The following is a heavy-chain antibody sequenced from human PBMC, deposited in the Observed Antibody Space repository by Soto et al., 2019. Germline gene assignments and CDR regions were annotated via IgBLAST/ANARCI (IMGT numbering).Heavy chain of an antibody. D-gene: IGHD1-1*01. CDR2: INPNRGGT. Sequence: QVQLVQSGAEVKKPGASVKVSCKASGYTFTDHHLHWMRQAPGQGLEWMGWINPNRGGTKYAQKFQGRVTMTRDTSISTVYMELSRLSSDDTAIYFCAREPATAKPEGVDFWGQGTLVTVSS. J-gene: IGHJ4*02. CDR1: GYTFTDHH. CDR3: AREPATAKPEGVDF. V-gene: IGHV1-2*02.